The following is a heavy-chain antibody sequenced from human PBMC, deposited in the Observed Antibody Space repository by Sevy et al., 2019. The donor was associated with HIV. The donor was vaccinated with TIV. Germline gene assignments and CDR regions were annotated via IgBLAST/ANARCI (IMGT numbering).Heavy chain of an antibody. CDR3: AGGSSSWYYYYYGMDV. Sequence: PSETLSLTCTVSGGSISSSSYYWGWIRQPPGKGLEWIGSIYYSGSTYYNPSLKSRVTISVDTSKNQFSLKLSSVTAADTAVYYCAGGSSSWYYYYYGMDVWGQGTTVTVSS. CDR2: IYYSGST. V-gene: IGHV4-39*01. D-gene: IGHD6-13*01. CDR1: GGSISSSSYY. J-gene: IGHJ6*02.